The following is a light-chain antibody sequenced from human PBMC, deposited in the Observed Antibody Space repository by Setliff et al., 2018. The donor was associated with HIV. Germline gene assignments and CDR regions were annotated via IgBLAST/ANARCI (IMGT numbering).Light chain of an antibody. CDR1: NSDIGGYTY. CDR3: CSYTSSTPLYV. Sequence: QSALTQPASLSGSPGHSITISCTGTNSDIGGYTYVSWYQHLPGKAPKLLIYDVIERPSGVSHRFSGSKSANTAFLTISGLLTEDEADYYCCSYTSSTPLYVFGTGTKV. J-gene: IGLJ1*01. CDR2: DVI. V-gene: IGLV2-14*03.